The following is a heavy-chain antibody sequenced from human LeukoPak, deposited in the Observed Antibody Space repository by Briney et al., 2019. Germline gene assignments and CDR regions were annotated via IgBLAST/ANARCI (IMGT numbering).Heavy chain of an antibody. CDR2: IIPIFGTV. Sequence: SVKVSCKASGGTFSSYAISWVRQAPGQGLEWMGGIIPIFGTVNYAQKFQGRVTITADKSTSTAYMELSSLRSEDTAVYFCVRSLFRFLEWSYRSYYYYYMDVWGKGTTVTVSS. V-gene: IGHV1-69*06. D-gene: IGHD3-3*01. CDR1: GGTFSSYA. J-gene: IGHJ6*03. CDR3: VRSLFRFLEWSYRSYYYYYMDV.